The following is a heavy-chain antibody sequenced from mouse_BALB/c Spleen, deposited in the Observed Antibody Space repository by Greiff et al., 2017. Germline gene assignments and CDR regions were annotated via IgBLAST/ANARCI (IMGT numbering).Heavy chain of an antibody. CDR1: GYSFTGYY. V-gene: IGHV1-31*01. Sequence: EVQLQQSGPELVKPGASVKISCKASGYSFTGYYMHWVKQSHVKSLEWIGRINPYNGATSYNQNFKDKASLTVDKSSSTAYMELHSLTSEDSAVYYCARAPHLYYDWFAYWGQGTLVTVSA. J-gene: IGHJ3*01. D-gene: IGHD2-4*01. CDR2: INPYNGAT. CDR3: ARAPHLYYDWFAY.